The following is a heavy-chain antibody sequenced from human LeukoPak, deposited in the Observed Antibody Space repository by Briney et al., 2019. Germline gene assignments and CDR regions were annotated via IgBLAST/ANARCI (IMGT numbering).Heavy chain of an antibody. D-gene: IGHD6-13*01. CDR2: MNPNSGNT. CDR1: GYTFTSYD. Sequence: GASVKASCKASGYTFTSYDINWVRQATGQGLEWMGWMNPNSGNTGYAQKFQGRVTMTRNTSISTAYMELSSLRSEDTAVYYCARGSSSWSYNWFDPWGQGTLVTVSS. J-gene: IGHJ5*02. V-gene: IGHV1-8*01. CDR3: ARGSSSWSYNWFDP.